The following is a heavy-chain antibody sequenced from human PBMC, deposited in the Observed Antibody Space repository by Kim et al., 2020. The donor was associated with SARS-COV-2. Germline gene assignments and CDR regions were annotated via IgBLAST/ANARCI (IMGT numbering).Heavy chain of an antibody. Sequence: SETLSLTCTVSGGSISSSSYYWGWIRQPPGKGLEWIGSIYYSGSTYYNPSLKSRVTISADTYKNQFSLKFGSVTAADTAVYYCAGHSGNRTWFDPWGQG. CDR1: GGSISSSSYY. V-gene: IGHV4-39*01. CDR2: IYYSGST. J-gene: IGHJ5*02. D-gene: IGHD4-4*01. CDR3: AGHSGNRTWFDP.